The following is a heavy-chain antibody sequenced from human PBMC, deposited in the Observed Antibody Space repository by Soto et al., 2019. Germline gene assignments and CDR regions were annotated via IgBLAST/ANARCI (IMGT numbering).Heavy chain of an antibody. J-gene: IGHJ4*02. CDR3: AYGSSSAWIDY. CDR1: GDSMRGYHFY. D-gene: IGHD6-25*01. V-gene: IGHV4-39*01. Sequence: PSETLSLTCSVSGDSMRGYHFYWGWIRQAPGKGLEWIGSAYFSGGNTYYSPSLKSRVSISVDTSKNEFSLRPTSLTAADTAVYFCAYGSSSAWIDYWGQGTLVTVS. CDR2: AYFSGGNT.